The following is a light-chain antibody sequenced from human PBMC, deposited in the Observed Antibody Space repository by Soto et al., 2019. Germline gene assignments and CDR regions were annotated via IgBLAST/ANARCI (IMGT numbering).Light chain of an antibody. CDR1: SSDVGGYNY. CDR2: EVS. V-gene: IGLV2-14*01. J-gene: IGLJ2*01. CDR3: SSYKSSSHRVV. Sequence: QSALTQPASGSGSPGQSITISCTGTSSDVGGYNYVSWYQEHPGKAPKLMIYEVSNRPSGVSNRFSGSKSGNTASLTISVLQAEDEADYYFSSYKSSSHRVVFGGGSKLTVL.